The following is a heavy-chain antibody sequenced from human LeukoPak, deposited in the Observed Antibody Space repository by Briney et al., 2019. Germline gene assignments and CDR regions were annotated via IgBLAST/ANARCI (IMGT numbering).Heavy chain of an antibody. CDR2: INTDGSST. CDR3: ARDTAMASYYYYYMDV. V-gene: IGHV3-74*01. J-gene: IGHJ6*03. Sequence: GGSLRLSCAASGFTFSSYWMHWVRQAPGKGLVWVSRINTDGSSTSYADSVKGRFTISRDNAKNTLYLQMNSLRAEDTAVYYCARDTAMASYYYYYMDVWGKGTTVTVSS. D-gene: IGHD5-18*01. CDR1: GFTFSSYW.